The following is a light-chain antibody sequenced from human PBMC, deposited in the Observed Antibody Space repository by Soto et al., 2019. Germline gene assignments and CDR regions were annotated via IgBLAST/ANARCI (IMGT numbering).Light chain of an antibody. CDR1: SSDIGAYNF. CDR2: DVN. V-gene: IGLV2-14*03. J-gene: IGLJ2*01. CDR3: TSWTTSTTMI. Sequence: QSVLTQPASVSGSPGQWITISCTGTSSDIGAYNFVSCYQQHPGKAPKLMLYDVNIRPSGVSNRFSGSKSGNTASLTISGLQAEDEADYYCTSWTTSTTMIFGGGTKLTVL.